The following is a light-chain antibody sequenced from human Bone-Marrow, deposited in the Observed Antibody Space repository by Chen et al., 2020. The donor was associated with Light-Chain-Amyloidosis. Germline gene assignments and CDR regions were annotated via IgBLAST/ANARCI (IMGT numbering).Light chain of an antibody. Sequence: SYELTQPPSVSVSPGQMARTTCTGDDLPTRYAYWYQQKPDQAPVLVIHRETKRSSGISEGFSGSGSGTEAAFTITVAHAKARAYFLYHSADDRCTYEVMFGYGAELTVL. CDR3: HSADDRCTYEVM. CDR2: RET. CDR1: DLPTRY. V-gene: IGLV3-25*03. J-gene: IGLJ3*02.